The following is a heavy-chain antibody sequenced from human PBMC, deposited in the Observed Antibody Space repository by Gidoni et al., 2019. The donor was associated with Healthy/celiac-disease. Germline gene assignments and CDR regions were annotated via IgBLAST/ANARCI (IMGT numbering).Heavy chain of an antibody. CDR3: ARDGDGYYLDY. CDR2: IWYDGSNK. Sequence: QVQLVESGGGVVQPGRSLRLSCAASGFTFSSYGMHWVRQAPGKGLEWVAVIWYDGSNKYYADSVKGRFTISRDNSKNTLYLQMNSLRAEDTAVYYCARDGDGYYLDYWGQGTLVTVSS. D-gene: IGHD3-22*01. J-gene: IGHJ4*02. V-gene: IGHV3-33*01. CDR1: GFTFSSYG.